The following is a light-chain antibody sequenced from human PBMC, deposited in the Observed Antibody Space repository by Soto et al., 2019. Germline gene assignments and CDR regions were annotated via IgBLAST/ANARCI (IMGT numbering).Light chain of an antibody. CDR3: GADHGSGSNFVRV. J-gene: IGLJ1*01. CDR2: VGTGGIVG. CDR1: SGYSNYK. Sequence: QSVLTQPHSASASLGASVTLTCTLSSGYSNYKVDWYQQRPGKGPRFVMRVGTGGIVGSKGDGIPDRFSVLGSGLNRYLTIKNIQEEDESDYHCGADHGSGSNFVRVFGTGTKLTVL. V-gene: IGLV9-49*01.